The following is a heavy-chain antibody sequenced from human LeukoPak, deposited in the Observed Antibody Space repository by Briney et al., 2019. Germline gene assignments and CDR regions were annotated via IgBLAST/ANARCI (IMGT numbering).Heavy chain of an antibody. CDR1: GFTFSNYW. V-gene: IGHV3-7*01. CDR3: ARGNYDFWSGYYRPYYFDY. D-gene: IGHD3-3*01. CDR2: IKQDGSEK. J-gene: IGHJ4*02. Sequence: GGSLRLSRAASGFTFSNYWMSWVRQAPGKGLEWVANIKQDGSEKYYVDSVKGRFTISRDNAKNSLYLQMNSLRAEDTAVYYCARGNYDFWSGYYRPYYFDYWGQGTLVTVSS.